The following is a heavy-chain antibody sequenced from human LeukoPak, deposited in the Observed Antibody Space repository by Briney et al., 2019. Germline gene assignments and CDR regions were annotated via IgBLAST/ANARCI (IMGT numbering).Heavy chain of an antibody. V-gene: IGHV3-23*01. Sequence: GGSLRLSCAASGFTFSSYAMSWVRQAPGRGLEWVSTISGSGSSTYYADSVKGRFTISRDNSKNRLYLQMSSLRAEDTAVYYCVKGGGLPIRYYFDYWGQGTLVTVSS. CDR2: ISGSGSST. D-gene: IGHD3-16*01. CDR3: VKGGGLPIRYYFDY. CDR1: GFTFSSYA. J-gene: IGHJ4*02.